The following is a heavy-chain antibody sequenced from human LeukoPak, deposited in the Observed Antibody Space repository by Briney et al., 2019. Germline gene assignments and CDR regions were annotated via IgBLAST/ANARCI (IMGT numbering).Heavy chain of an antibody. CDR2: ISTGGSTI. V-gene: IGHV3-11*04. J-gene: IGHJ3*02. D-gene: IGHD3-22*01. CDR3: ARQYDSSASYWTVGIDAFDI. Sequence: GGSLRLSCAASGFTFTDYYMNWIRQAPGKGLEWVSHISTGGSTIYYADSVKGRFAISRDNAKNSLYLQMNSLRAEDTAVYYCARQYDSSASYWTVGIDAFDIWGQGTMVTVSS. CDR1: GFTFTDYY.